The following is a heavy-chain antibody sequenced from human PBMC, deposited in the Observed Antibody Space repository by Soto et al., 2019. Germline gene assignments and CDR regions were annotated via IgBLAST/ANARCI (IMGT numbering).Heavy chain of an antibody. CDR1: GVSLTSGTYY. CDR3: ASTEDFFDY. V-gene: IGHV4-31*03. CDR2: IFYSGST. J-gene: IGHJ4*02. Sequence: PSETLSLTCSVSGVSLTSGTYYWSWIRQHPGKGLEWIGYIFYSGSTDYNPSLKSRVNISADTSKNQFSLKLSSVTAADTAVYYCASTEDFFDYWGQGTLVTAPQ.